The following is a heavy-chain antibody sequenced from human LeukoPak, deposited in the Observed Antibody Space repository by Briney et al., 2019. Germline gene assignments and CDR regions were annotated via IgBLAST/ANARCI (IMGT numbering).Heavy chain of an antibody. V-gene: IGHV3-11*01. CDR2: ISNSGSTI. CDR3: ARDKSHGGMDV. J-gene: IGHJ6*02. CDR1: GFTLGDYY. Sequence: PGGSLRLSCTASGFTLGDYYMNWIRQASGKGPEWVSYISNSGSTIYYADYVKGRFTVSRDNTKNSLYLQMNSLRAEDTAVYFCARDKSHGGMDVWGRGTTVTVSS.